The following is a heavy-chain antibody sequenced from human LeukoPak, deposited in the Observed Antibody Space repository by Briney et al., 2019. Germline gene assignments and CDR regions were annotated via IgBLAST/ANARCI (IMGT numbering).Heavy chain of an antibody. V-gene: IGHV3-74*01. CDR1: GFTFSVCA. Sequence: PGGSLRLSCAASGFTFSVCAMHWVRQAPGKGLVWVSRINSDGSSTNYADSVKGRFTITRDNGRNTLYLQMSSLRAEDTAVYYCARTNWFDPWGQGTLVTVSS. J-gene: IGHJ5*02. CDR2: INSDGSST. CDR3: ARTNWFDP.